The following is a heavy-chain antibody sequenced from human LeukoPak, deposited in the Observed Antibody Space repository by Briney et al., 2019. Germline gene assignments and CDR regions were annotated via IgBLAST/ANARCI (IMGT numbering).Heavy chain of an antibody. CDR2: INPSGGST. J-gene: IGHJ3*02. V-gene: IGHV1-46*01. CDR1: GYTFTSYY. Sequence: ASVKVFCKASGYTFTSYYMHWVRQAPGQGLEGMGIINPSGGSTSYAQKFQGRVTMTRDMSTSTVYMELSSLRSEDTAVYYCARVNKNVDTAMADAFDIWGQGTMVAVSS. D-gene: IGHD5-18*01. CDR3: ARVNKNVDTAMADAFDI.